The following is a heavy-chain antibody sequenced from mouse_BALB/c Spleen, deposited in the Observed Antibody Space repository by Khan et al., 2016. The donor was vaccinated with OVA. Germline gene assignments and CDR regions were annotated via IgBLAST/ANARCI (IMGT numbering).Heavy chain of an antibody. D-gene: IGHD1-1*01. V-gene: IGHV3-8*02. J-gene: IGHJ4*01. Sequence: EVQLKQSGPSLVKPSQTLSLTCSVSGDSITSGYWNWIRKFPGNELDYMGYISYSGGAYYNPSLKSRISITRDTSKNQYYLQLNSVTTEDTATYYCGRFRNYANAMDYWGQGTSVTVSS. CDR1: GDSITSGY. CDR2: ISYSGGA. CDR3: GRFRNYANAMDY.